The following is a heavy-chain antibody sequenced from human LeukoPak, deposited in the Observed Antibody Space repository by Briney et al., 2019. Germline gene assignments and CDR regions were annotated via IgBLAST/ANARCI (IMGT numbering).Heavy chain of an antibody. CDR2: IHPHGIF. CDR3: ARGRDRSKVGDL. CDR1: GGSCDDYY. Sequence: SETLSLTCAVHGGSCDDYYCSWIRQPPGKGLEWIGEIHPHGIFYYNSSLTSRVTISIDTSKSQFSLRLTSVTAADTALYYCARGRDRSKVGDLWGQGSLVIVSS. J-gene: IGHJ5*02. V-gene: IGHV4-34*01. D-gene: IGHD2-15*01.